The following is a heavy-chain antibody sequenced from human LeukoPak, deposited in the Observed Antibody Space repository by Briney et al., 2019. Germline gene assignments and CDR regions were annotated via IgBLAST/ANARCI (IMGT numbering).Heavy chain of an antibody. D-gene: IGHD3-22*01. J-gene: IGHJ5*02. V-gene: IGHV3-30*02. CDR3: ARDCDTSGNYYGWFDP. CDR2: IRYDGSNK. CDR1: GFTFSSYG. Sequence: PGGSLRLSCAASGFTFSSYGMHRVRQAPGKGLEWVAFIRYDGSNKYYADSVKGRFTISRDNSKNTLYLQMNSLRAEDTAVYYCARDCDTSGNYYGWFDPWGQGALVTVSS.